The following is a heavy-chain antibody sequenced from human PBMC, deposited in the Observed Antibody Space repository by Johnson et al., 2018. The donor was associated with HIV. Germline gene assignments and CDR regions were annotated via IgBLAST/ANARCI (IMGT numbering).Heavy chain of an antibody. CDR1: GFTVSTNY. CDR2: IYSGGST. V-gene: IGHV3-66*01. Sequence: VQLVESGGGLIQPGGSLRLSCAASGFTVSTNYMGWVRQAPGKGLEWVSVIYSGGSTYYADSVRGRFTISRDNSKNTLYLQMSSLRVEDTAMYYCARDGESQQLPLGDAFDVWGQGTMVTVSS. CDR3: ARDGESQQLPLGDAFDV. J-gene: IGHJ3*01. D-gene: IGHD6-13*01.